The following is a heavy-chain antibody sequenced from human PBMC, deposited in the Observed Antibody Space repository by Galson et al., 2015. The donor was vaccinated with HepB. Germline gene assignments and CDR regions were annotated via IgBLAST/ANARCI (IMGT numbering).Heavy chain of an antibody. J-gene: IGHJ6*03. D-gene: IGHD2-15*01. Sequence: LTCAVYGGSFSGYYWSWIRQPPGKGLEWIGEINHSGSTNYNPSLKSRVTISVDTSKNQFSLKLSSVTAADTAVYYCARVSGYCSGGSCEMIREDYMDVWGKGTTVTVSS. V-gene: IGHV4-34*01. CDR2: INHSGST. CDR1: GGSFSGYY. CDR3: ARVSGYCSGGSCEMIREDYMDV.